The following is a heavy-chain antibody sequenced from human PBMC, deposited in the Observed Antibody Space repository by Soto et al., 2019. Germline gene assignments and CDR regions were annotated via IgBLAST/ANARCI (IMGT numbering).Heavy chain of an antibody. J-gene: IGHJ6*03. CDR2: IIPILGIA. CDR3: ARETDYGDLLNHYYYYMDV. D-gene: IGHD4-17*01. V-gene: IGHV1-69*04. CDR1: GGTFSSYT. Sequence: GASVKVSCKASGGTFSSYTISWVRQAPGQGLEWMGRIIPILGIANYAQKFQGRVTITADKSTSTAYMELSSPRSEDTAVYYCARETDYGDLLNHYYYYMDVWGKGTTVTVSS.